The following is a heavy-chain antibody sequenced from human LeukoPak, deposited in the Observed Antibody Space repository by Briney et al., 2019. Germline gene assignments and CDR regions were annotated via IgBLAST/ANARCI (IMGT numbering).Heavy chain of an antibody. CDR2: IYYSGST. CDR3: ARGEPSSYDDFWSGYYRGNENAFDI. D-gene: IGHD3-3*01. V-gene: IGHV4-59*01. CDR1: GGSISSYY. Sequence: AETLSLTCTVSGGSISSYYWSWIRQPPGKGLEWVGYIYYSGSTNYNPSLKSRVTISVDTSTNQFSLKLSSVTAADTAVYYCARGEPSSYDDFWSGYYRGNENAFDIWGQGTMVTVSS. J-gene: IGHJ3*02.